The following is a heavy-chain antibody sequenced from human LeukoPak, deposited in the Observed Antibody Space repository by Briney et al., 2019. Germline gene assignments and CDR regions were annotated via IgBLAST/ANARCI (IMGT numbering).Heavy chain of an antibody. J-gene: IGHJ6*02. CDR2: IYYSGST. CDR3: ARGRDIVVVPAATRLTHYYYYYGMDV. D-gene: IGHD2-2*01. CDR1: GGSISSGGYY. V-gene: IGHV4-31*03. Sequence: PSETLSLTCTVSGGSISSGGYYWSWIRQHPGKGPEWIGYIYYSGSTYYNPSLKSRVTISVDTSKNQFSLKLSSVTAADTAVYYCARGRDIVVVPAATRLTHYYYYYGMDVWGQGTTVTVSS.